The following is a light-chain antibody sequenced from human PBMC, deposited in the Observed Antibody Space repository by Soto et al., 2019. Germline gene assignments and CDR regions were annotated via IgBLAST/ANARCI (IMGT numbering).Light chain of an antibody. CDR1: QSVSSNY. V-gene: IGKV3D-20*02. CDR3: QQRSNWPPSIT. Sequence: ENVLTQSPGTLSLSPGERATLSCRASQSVSSNYLAWYHQKPGQAPRLLIYGASSRATGIPDRFTGSGSGTDFTLTISRLEPEDFAVYYCQQRSNWPPSITFGQGTRLEIK. CDR2: GAS. J-gene: IGKJ5*01.